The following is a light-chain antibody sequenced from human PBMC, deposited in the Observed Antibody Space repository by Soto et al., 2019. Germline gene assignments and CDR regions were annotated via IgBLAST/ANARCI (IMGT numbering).Light chain of an antibody. Sequence: IHMTQAPSTLSASVLYRVTITFLASQTISSWLAWYQQKPGKAPKLLIYKASTLKSGVPSRFSGSGSGTEFTLTISSLQPDDFATYYCQHYNSYSEAFGQGTKVDNK. CDR1: QTISSW. CDR3: QHYNSYSEA. CDR2: KAS. J-gene: IGKJ1*01. V-gene: IGKV1-5*03.